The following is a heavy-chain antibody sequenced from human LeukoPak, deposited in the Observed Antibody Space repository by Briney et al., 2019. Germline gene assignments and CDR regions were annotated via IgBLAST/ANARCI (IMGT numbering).Heavy chain of an antibody. Sequence: SVKVSCKASGYTFTSYGISWVRQAPGQGLEWMGGLIPIFGTANYAQKFQGRVTITADESTSTAYMELSSLRSEDTAVYYCARDTRHRYCSSTICYRGWLDPWGQGTLVTVSS. CDR3: ARDTRHRYCSSTICYRGWLDP. CDR2: LIPIFGTA. D-gene: IGHD2-2*01. J-gene: IGHJ5*02. V-gene: IGHV1-69*13. CDR1: GYTFTSYG.